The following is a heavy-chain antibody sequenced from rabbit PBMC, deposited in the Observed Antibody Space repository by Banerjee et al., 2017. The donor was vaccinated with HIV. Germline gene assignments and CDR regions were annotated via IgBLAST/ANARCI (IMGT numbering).Heavy chain of an antibody. CDR2: IVTGSSGST. Sequence: QSLEESGGDLVKPGASLTLTCTASGFSFSSGYDMCWVRQAPGKGLELIACIVTGSSGSTWYASWVNGRFTISRSTSLNTVDLKMTSLTAADTATYFCARGIRSAGYAYYFNLWGPGTLVTVS. V-gene: IGHV1S43*01. CDR1: GFSFSSGYD. CDR3: ARGIRSAGYAYYFNL. D-gene: IGHD6-1*01. J-gene: IGHJ4*01.